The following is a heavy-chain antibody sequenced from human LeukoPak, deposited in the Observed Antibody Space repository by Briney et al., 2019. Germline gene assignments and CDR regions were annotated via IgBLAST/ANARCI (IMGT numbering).Heavy chain of an antibody. CDR2: IKNVGSVT. D-gene: IGHD5-18*01. Sequence: GGSLRLSCAASGLTHTDFWMHWVRQAPGKGLEWVSLIKNVGSVTRYADSVKGRFIISRDDAKNTLDLQMSSLKVDDTAVYYCATGHSYGYDYWGQGILVTVSS. CDR1: GLTHTDFW. J-gene: IGHJ4*02. CDR3: ATGHSYGYDY. V-gene: IGHV3-74*01.